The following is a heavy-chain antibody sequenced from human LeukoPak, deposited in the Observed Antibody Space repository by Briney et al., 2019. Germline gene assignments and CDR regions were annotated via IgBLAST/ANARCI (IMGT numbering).Heavy chain of an antibody. D-gene: IGHD6-19*01. CDR2: INHSGNT. CDR3: ARVPSTLRRHEKQWLVINYYYYYMDV. CDR1: GESFSGYY. J-gene: IGHJ6*03. V-gene: IGHV4-34*01. Sequence: PSETLSLTCAVYGESFSGYYWSWIPHPPGKALEGGGEINHSGNTNYNPSLKSRVTISVDTSKNQFSLKLTSMTAADTAVYYCARVPSTLRRHEKQWLVINYYYYYMDVWGKGTTVTVSS.